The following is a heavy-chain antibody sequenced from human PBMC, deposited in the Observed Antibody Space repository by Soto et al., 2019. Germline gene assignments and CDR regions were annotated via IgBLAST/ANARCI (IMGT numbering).Heavy chain of an antibody. J-gene: IGHJ4*02. D-gene: IGHD1-7*01. CDR1: GSTVSSGGYY. Sequence: SLTCTVSGSTVSSGGYYWSWIRQPPGKGLEWIGYISSRGSANYNPSLKSRVTISVDTSKNQFSLKLTSVTAADTAVYYCEVAGNYRYFDAWGQGTLVTVSS. CDR2: ISSRGSA. V-gene: IGHV4-61*08. CDR3: EVAGNYRYFDA.